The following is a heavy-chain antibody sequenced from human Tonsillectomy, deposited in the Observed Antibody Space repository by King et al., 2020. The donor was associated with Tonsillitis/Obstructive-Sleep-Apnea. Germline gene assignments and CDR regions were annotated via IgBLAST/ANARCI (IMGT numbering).Heavy chain of an antibody. V-gene: IGHV7-4-1*02. J-gene: IGHJ3*02. CDR1: GYTFTSYA. CDR2: INTNTGNP. CDR3: ARDISSGWYRNDAFDI. Sequence: QLVQSGSELKKPGASVKVSCKASGYTFTSYAINWVRQAPGQGLEGMGWINTNTGNPTYAQGFTGRFVFSLDTSVSTAYLQISSLKAEDTAVYYCARDISSGWYRNDAFDIWGQGTMVTVSS. D-gene: IGHD6-19*01.